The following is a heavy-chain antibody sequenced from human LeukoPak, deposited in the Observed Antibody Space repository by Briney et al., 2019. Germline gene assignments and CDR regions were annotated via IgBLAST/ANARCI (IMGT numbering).Heavy chain of an antibody. D-gene: IGHD6-19*01. Sequence: ASVKVSCKASGYTFTGHYMHWLRQAPEQGLEWMGWINPNNGGTNYAQKFQGRVTVTRDTSISTAYMELSRLRSDDTAVYYCAREIRKGQWPVFELNYWGQGTLVTVSS. J-gene: IGHJ4*02. CDR3: AREIRKGQWPVFELNY. CDR1: GYTFTGHY. V-gene: IGHV1-2*02. CDR2: INPNNGGT.